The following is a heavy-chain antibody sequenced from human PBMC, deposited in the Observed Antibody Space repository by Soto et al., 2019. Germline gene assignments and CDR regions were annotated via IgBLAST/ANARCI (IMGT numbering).Heavy chain of an antibody. D-gene: IGHD2-8*01. Sequence: PSETLSLTCSVSGGSISSGGYYWSWIRQHPGKGLEWIGYIYYSGSTYYNPSLKSRVTISVDTSKNQFSLKLSSVTAADTAVYYCVRVTFVLMMYAGPVWLDPWGQGTLVTVSS. CDR1: GGSISSGGYY. CDR3: VRVTFVLMMYAGPVWLDP. CDR2: IYYSGST. J-gene: IGHJ5*02. V-gene: IGHV4-31*03.